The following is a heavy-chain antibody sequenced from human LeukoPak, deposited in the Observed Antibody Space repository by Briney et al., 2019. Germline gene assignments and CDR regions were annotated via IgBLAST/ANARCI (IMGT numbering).Heavy chain of an antibody. CDR1: GGSFCGYY. Sequence: SETLSLTCAVYGGSFCGYYWSWIRQPPGKGLEWIGEINHSGSTNYNPSLKSRVTISVDTSKNQFSLKLSSVTAADTAVYYCARGFVVVPAAIPAIRTSVPNWFDPWGQGTLVTVSS. D-gene: IGHD2-2*02. V-gene: IGHV4-34*01. CDR2: INHSGST. J-gene: IGHJ5*02. CDR3: ARGFVVVPAAIPAIRTSVPNWFDP.